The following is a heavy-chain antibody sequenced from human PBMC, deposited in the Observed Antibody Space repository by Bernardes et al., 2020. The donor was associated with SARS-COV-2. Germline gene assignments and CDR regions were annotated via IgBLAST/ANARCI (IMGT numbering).Heavy chain of an antibody. V-gene: IGHV3-33*01. Sequence: GSLRFPCAASAFTSSSYGMHWVRPAPGKGLEWVAVIWYDGSNKYYADSVKGRFTISRDNSKNTLYLQMNSLRAEDTAVYYCARVVSYYYGMDVWGQGTTVTVSS. CDR3: ARVVSYYYGMDV. J-gene: IGHJ6*02. D-gene: IGHD2-8*01. CDR2: IWYDGSNK. CDR1: AFTSSSYG.